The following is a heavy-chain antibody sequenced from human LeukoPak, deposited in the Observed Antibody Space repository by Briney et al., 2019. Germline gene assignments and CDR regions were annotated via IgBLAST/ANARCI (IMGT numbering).Heavy chain of an antibody. Sequence: PGRSLRLSCAASGFTFSSYGMHWVRQAPGKGLEWVSVIYAGGAAYYADYVKGRFTISRDTSNNTLILQMHSLGVEDTAVYYCARSTSYHFDSWGQGTLVTVSS. V-gene: IGHV3-NL1*01. CDR3: ARSTSYHFDS. CDR2: IYAGGAA. D-gene: IGHD2-2*01. J-gene: IGHJ4*02. CDR1: GFTFSSYG.